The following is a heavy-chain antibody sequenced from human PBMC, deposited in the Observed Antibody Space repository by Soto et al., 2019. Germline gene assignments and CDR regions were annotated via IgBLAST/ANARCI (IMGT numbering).Heavy chain of an antibody. J-gene: IGHJ5*02. Sequence: QLQLQESGPGLVKPSETLSLTCIVSGGSISSSSYYWGWIRQPPGKGLEWIGSIYYSGSTYYNPSLKSRVTISVDTSKNQFSLKLSSVTAADTAVYYCARQTPAALPRTYNWFDPWGQGTLVTVSS. CDR1: GGSISSSSYY. D-gene: IGHD2-2*01. CDR3: ARQTPAALPRTYNWFDP. CDR2: IYYSGST. V-gene: IGHV4-39*01.